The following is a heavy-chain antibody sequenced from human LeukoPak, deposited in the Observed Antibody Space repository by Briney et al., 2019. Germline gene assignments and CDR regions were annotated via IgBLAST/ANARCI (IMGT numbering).Heavy chain of an antibody. J-gene: IGHJ5*02. D-gene: IGHD2-2*01. V-gene: IGHV4-59*08. Sequence: SETLSLTCTVSGGSISSYYWSWIRQPPGKGLEWIGYIYYSGSTNYNPSLKSRVTISVDTSKNQFSLKLSSVTAADTAVYYCARHVIVVVPAAISISVLDPWGQGTLVTVSS. CDR1: GGSISSYY. CDR2: IYYSGST. CDR3: ARHVIVVVPAAISISVLDP.